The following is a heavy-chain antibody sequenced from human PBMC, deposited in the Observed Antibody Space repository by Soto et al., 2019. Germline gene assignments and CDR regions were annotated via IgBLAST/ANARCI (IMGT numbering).Heavy chain of an antibody. CDR2: IYYSGST. J-gene: IGHJ6*02. D-gene: IGHD6-13*01. Sequence: SETLSLTCTVSGGSISSSSYYWGWIRQPPGKGLEWIGSIYYSGSTYYNPSLKSRVTISVDTSKNQFSLKLSSVTAADTAVYYCARLKSDSSSWNLYYYYGMDVWGQGTTVTVS. V-gene: IGHV4-39*01. CDR3: ARLKSDSSSWNLYYYYGMDV. CDR1: GGSISSSSYY.